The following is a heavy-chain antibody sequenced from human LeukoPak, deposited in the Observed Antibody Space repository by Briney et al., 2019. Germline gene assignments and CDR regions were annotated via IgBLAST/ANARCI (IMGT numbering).Heavy chain of an antibody. Sequence: GESLKISCKGYGNSFLNYWLGWVRQTPGKGLEWMGVIFPDGSDARYNRAFPGQVTISVDKSVTTTFLQWSSLKASDSGIYFCARQGGAVVDAFDIWGPGTSVTVSS. CDR3: ARQGGAVVDAFDI. V-gene: IGHV5-51*01. J-gene: IGHJ3*02. CDR1: GNSFLNYW. CDR2: IFPDGSDA. D-gene: IGHD6-19*01.